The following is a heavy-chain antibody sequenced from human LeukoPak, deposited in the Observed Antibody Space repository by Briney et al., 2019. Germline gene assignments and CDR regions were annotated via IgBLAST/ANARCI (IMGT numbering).Heavy chain of an antibody. CDR1: GYTFTGYY. D-gene: IGHD6-13*01. CDR2: INPNSGGT. J-gene: IGHJ4*02. Sequence: ASVKVSCKASGYTFTGYYMHWVRQAPGQGLEWMGWINPNSGGTNYAQKFQGRVTMTRDTSISTAYMELSRLRSDDTAVYYCARENGVAAAGTELDYWGQGTLVTVSS. CDR3: ARENGVAAAGTELDY. V-gene: IGHV1-2*02.